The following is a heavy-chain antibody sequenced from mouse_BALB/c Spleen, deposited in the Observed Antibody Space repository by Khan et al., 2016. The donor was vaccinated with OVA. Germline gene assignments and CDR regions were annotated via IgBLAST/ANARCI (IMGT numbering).Heavy chain of an antibody. Sequence: VQLKQSGAELAKPGASVKMPCKASGYTFSTYWIHWVKQRPGQGLEWIGYINPSSGYTYYNQRFNDKATLTADKSSSTAYMQLSSLTSEDSAVYYCARDRIDYWGQGTTLTVSS. J-gene: IGHJ2*01. V-gene: IGHV1-7*01. CDR1: GYTFSTYW. CDR2: INPSSGYT. CDR3: ARDRIDY.